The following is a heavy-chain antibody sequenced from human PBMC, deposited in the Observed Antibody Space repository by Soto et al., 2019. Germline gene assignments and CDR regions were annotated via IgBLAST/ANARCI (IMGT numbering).Heavy chain of an antibody. D-gene: IGHD2-2*01. CDR3: ASGEYCITTSCYDEKSFQH. CDR2: IYYSGST. V-gene: IGHV4-59*08. CDR1: GGSISSYY. J-gene: IGHJ1*01. Sequence: PSETRSLTCTGSGGSISSYYWRWIRQPPGTGLEWIGYIYYSGSTNYNPSLKSRVTISVDTSKNQFSLKLSSVTAADTAVYYCASGEYCITTSCYDEKSFQHWGQGTLVTVSS.